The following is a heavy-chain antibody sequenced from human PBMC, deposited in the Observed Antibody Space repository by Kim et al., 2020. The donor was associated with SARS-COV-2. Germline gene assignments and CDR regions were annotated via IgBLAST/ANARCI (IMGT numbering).Heavy chain of an antibody. J-gene: IGHJ4*02. CDR1: GFSLSTSGRC. D-gene: IGHD1-20*01. V-gene: IGHV2-70*11. Sequence: SGPTLVKPTQTLTLTCTFSGFSLSTSGRCMSWIRQPPGKALEWLARIDWDDDKEYSTSLKTRLAISKDTSKNRVVLTMTNMDPVDTATYFCARISPGRYGVHYGGQGIRVTVSA. CDR2: IDWDDDK. CDR3: ARISPGRYGVHY.